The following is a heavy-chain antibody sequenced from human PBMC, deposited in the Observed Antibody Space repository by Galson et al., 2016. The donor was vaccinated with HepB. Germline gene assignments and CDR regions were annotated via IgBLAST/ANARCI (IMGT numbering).Heavy chain of an antibody. Sequence: SLRLSCAASGFTFSTYWMHWVRQAPGKGLEWVSRINSDGSSTTYEDSVKGRFTASRDNARNTLYLQISSLRVEDTAVYYCVRKSTTGSGNSFDMWGQGTMVTVSS. J-gene: IGHJ3*02. CDR1: GFTFSTYW. V-gene: IGHV3-74*01. D-gene: IGHD1-14*01. CDR2: INSDGSST. CDR3: VRKSTTGSGNSFDM.